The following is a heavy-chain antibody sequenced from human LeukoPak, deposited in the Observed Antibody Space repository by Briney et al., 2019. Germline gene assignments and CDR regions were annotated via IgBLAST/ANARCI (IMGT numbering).Heavy chain of an antibody. Sequence: SQTLSLTCTYSGGSISSYYWSWIRQPPGKGLEWIGYIYYSGSTNYNPSLKSRVTISVDTSKNQFSLKLSPVTAADTAVYYCARARGVLDAFDIWGQGTMVTVSS. V-gene: IGHV4-59*01. CDR1: GGSISSYY. CDR3: ARARGVLDAFDI. CDR2: IYYSGST. D-gene: IGHD3-10*01. J-gene: IGHJ3*02.